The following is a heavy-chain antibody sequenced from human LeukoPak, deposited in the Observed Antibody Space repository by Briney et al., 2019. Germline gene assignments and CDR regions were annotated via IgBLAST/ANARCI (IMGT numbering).Heavy chain of an antibody. CDR1: GFTFSNYA. CDR2: ISASDYGT. CDR3: AKDVVGVLNLIDN. V-gene: IGHV3-23*01. Sequence: GGSLRLSCAPSGFTFSNYAMSWVRQSPGKGLEWVSAISASDYGTFYADSVRGRFTISRDNSKDTLYLHMNSLRVEDTAVYYCAKDVVGVLNLIDNWGQGTLVTVSS. J-gene: IGHJ4*02. D-gene: IGHD4/OR15-4a*01.